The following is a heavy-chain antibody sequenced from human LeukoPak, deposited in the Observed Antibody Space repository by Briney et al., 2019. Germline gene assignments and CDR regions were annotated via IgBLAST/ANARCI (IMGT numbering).Heavy chain of an antibody. CDR3: AKDKAAAAAGNIDY. Sequence: GRSLRLSCAASGFTFDDYAMHWVWQAPGKGLEWVSGISWNSGSIGYADSVKGRFTISRDNAKNSLYLQMNSLRAEDTALYYCAKDKAAAAAGNIDYWGQGTLVTVSS. V-gene: IGHV3-9*01. CDR2: ISWNSGSI. D-gene: IGHD6-13*01. CDR1: GFTFDDYA. J-gene: IGHJ4*02.